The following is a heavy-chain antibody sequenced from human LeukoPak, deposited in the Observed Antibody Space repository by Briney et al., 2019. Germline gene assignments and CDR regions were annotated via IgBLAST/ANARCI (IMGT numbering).Heavy chain of an antibody. D-gene: IGHD2-15*01. J-gene: IGHJ5*02. CDR1: GYTFTSYY. V-gene: IGHV1-46*01. CDR3: ARVPINCSGGSCNWFDP. Sequence: ASVKVSCKASGYTFTSYYMHWVRQAPGQGLEWMGIINPSGGSTSYAQKFQGRVTMTRDTSTSTVYMELSSLRSEDTAAYYCARVPINCSGGSCNWFDPWGQGTLVTVSS. CDR2: INPSGGST.